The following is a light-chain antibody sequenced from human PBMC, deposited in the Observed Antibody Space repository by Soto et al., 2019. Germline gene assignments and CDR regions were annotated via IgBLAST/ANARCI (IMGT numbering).Light chain of an antibody. J-gene: IGKJ4*01. CDR2: GAS. CDR3: QQYISWPLT. Sequence: EIVLTQSPATLSLSPGERATLSCRASQSVSSNLAWYQQKPGQAPSLLIYGASTRATGTPARFSGSGSGTEFTLTISSLQSEDFAVYYCQQYISWPLTFGGGTKVDIK. V-gene: IGKV3-15*01. CDR1: QSVSSN.